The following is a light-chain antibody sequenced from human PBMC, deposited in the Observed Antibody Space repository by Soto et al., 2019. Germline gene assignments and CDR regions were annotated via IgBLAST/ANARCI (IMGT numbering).Light chain of an antibody. V-gene: IGKV3-20*01. CDR1: QNLGSGY. CDR2: AAS. J-gene: IGKJ1*01. CDR3: QQYDTSPRT. Sequence: EIVMTPSPVTLSVGPGATVTRSGSASQNLGSGYLAWYQQKPGQAPRILIYAASSRATGIPDRFSGSGSGTDFTLTISRLEPEDFAVYYCQQYDTSPRTFGQGTKVDIK.